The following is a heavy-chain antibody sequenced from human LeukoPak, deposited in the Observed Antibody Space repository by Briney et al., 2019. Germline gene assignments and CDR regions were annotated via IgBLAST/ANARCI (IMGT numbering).Heavy chain of an antibody. V-gene: IGHV4-4*07. CDR2: IYSSGST. CDR1: GGSISSYY. CDR3: ARHGSRAAAGYNWFDP. D-gene: IGHD6-13*01. J-gene: IGHJ5*02. Sequence: SETLSLTCTVSGGSISSYYWSWIRQPAGKGLEWIGRIYSSGSTSYNPSLKSRVTISVDTSKNHFSLKLSSVTAADTAVYYCARHGSRAAAGYNWFDPWGQGTLVTVSS.